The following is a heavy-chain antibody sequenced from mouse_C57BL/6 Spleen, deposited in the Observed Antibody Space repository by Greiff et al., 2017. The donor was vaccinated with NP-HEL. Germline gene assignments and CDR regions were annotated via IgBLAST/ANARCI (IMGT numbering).Heavy chain of an antibody. CDR3: ARETDYYGSTFDY. D-gene: IGHD1-1*01. Sequence: EVKLQESGPGLVKPSQSLSLTCSVTGYSITSGYYWNWIRQFPGNKLEWMGYISYDGSNNYNPSLKNRISITRDTSKNQFFLKLNSVTTEDTATYYCARETDYYGSTFDYWGQGTTLTVSS. CDR1: GYSITSGYY. J-gene: IGHJ2*01. CDR2: ISYDGSN. V-gene: IGHV3-6*01.